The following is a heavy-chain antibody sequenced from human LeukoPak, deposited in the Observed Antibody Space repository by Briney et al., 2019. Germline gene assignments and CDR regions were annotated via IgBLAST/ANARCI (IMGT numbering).Heavy chain of an antibody. V-gene: IGHV3-30*03. Sequence: GGSLRLSCAASGFTFSSYGMHWVRQAPGKGLEWVAVISYDGSNKYYADSVKGRFTISRDNAKNSLYLQMNSLRAEDTAVYYCARSYYDSSGYYPAEYWGQGTLVTVSS. CDR3: ARSYYDSSGYYPAEY. J-gene: IGHJ4*02. CDR1: GFTFSSYG. D-gene: IGHD3-22*01. CDR2: ISYDGSNK.